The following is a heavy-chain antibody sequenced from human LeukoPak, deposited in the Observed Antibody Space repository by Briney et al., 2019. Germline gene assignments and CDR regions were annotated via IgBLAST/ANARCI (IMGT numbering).Heavy chain of an antibody. CDR1: GYTLIELS. D-gene: IGHD6-19*01. CDR3: ARVQGSSGWYIFDY. J-gene: IGHJ4*02. Sequence: ASVKVSCKVSGYTLIELSMHWVRQAPGKGLEWMGGFDPEEGEIIYAQKFQGRVTMTTDTSTSTAYMELRSLRSDDTAMYYCARVQGSSGWYIFDYWGQGTLVTVSS. V-gene: IGHV1-24*01. CDR2: FDPEEGEI.